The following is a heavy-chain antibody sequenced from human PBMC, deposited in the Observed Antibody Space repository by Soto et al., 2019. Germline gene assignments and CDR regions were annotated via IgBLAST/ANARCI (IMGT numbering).Heavy chain of an antibody. CDR2: ISGYNGNT. V-gene: IGHV1-18*01. J-gene: IGHJ4*02. CDR1: GYTFTTSS. Sequence: QVQLVQSGVEVKAPGASVKVSCKASGYTFTTSSISWVRQAPVQGLEWMGWISGYNGNTNYAQKFQGRVTLTTDTSTNTAYMELRSLRSDDTAVYYCARGGISPDYWGQGTLVTVSS. D-gene: IGHD3-10*01. CDR3: ARGGISPDY.